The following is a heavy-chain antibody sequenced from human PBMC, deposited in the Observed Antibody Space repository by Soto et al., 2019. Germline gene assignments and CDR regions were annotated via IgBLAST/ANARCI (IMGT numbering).Heavy chain of an antibody. CDR1: GFAVSSKY. J-gene: IGHJ4*02. V-gene: IGHV3-53*01. D-gene: IGHD6-19*01. CDR2: IYGGGTT. CDR3: VQTTGWPGFDF. Sequence: GGSLRLSCAASGFAVSSKYMTWVRQAPGKGLEWVSVIYGGGTTYYADSVKGRFTISRDTSKNTLYLQMNSLRAEDTAVYYCVQTTGWPGFDFWGQGTLVTGSS.